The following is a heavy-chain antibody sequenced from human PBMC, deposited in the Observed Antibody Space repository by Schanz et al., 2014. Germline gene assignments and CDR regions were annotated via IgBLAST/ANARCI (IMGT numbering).Heavy chain of an antibody. J-gene: IGHJ4*02. CDR1: GFTFSSYW. CDR2: FNDGGVNK. Sequence: PGGSLRLSCAASGFTFSSYWMHWVRQVPGKGLEWVSSFNDGGVNKYYADSVKGRFTISSDNSKSTLYLQMNSLRAEDTAVYYCAKYRGYYRVSGSYRELEYWGQGTLVTVSS. V-gene: IGHV3-23*01. CDR3: AKYRGYYRVSGSYRELEY. D-gene: IGHD3-10*01.